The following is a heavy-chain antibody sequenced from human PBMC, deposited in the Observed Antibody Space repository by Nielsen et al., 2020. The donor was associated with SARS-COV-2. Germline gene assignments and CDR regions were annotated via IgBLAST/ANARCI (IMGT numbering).Heavy chain of an antibody. CDR2: IIPILGIA. Sequence: SVKVSCKASGGTFSSYAISWVRQAPGQGLEWMGRIIPILGIANYAQKFQGRVTITADKSTSTAYMELSSLRSEDTAVYYCAREGPDIVVVPAAMGSRIQNYYYYGMDVWGQGTTVTVSS. CDR1: GGTFSSYA. D-gene: IGHD2-2*01. CDR3: AREGPDIVVVPAAMGSRIQNYYYYGMDV. V-gene: IGHV1-69*04. J-gene: IGHJ6*02.